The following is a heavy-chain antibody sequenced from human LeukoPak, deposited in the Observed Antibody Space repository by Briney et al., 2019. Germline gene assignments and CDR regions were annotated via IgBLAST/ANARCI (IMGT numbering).Heavy chain of an antibody. CDR1: GDSVFNNSAA. V-gene: IGHV6-1*01. Sequence: SQTLSLTCAISGDSVFNNSAAWNWLRHSPSRGLEWLGRTYYRSKWYNDYAVSVKSRITINPDTSKNQFSLQLNSVTPEDTAVYYCARGGSAWYLDYWGQGTLVTVSS. D-gene: IGHD6-19*01. CDR3: ARGGSAWYLDY. J-gene: IGHJ4*02. CDR2: TYYRSKWYN.